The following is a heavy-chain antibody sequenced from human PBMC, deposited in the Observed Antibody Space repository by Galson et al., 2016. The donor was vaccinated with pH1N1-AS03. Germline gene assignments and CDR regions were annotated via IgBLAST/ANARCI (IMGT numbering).Heavy chain of an antibody. CDR3: AREADNSSSNQTHYYYYSMDV. CDR1: GFTLSSYS. J-gene: IGHJ6*03. V-gene: IGHV3-48*04. D-gene: IGHD6-6*01. Sequence: SLRLSCAASGFTLSSYSVNWVRQAPGKGLEWVSYIGISTSTKYYADSVKGRFTVSRDNANNSLSLQMSSLRAEDTAVYYCAREADNSSSNQTHYYYYSMDVWGQGTTVTVSS. CDR2: IGISTSTK.